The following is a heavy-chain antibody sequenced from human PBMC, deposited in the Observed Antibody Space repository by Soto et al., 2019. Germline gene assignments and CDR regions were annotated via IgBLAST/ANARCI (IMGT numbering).Heavy chain of an antibody. D-gene: IGHD2-15*01. CDR1: GGSISSSSYF. J-gene: IGHJ4*02. V-gene: IGHV4-39*01. CDR2: IYYSGST. Sequence: SETLSLTCTVSGGSISSSSYFWGWIRQPPGKGLEWIGTIYYSGSTYYSPSLKSRVTISVDTSKNQFSLKLSSVTAADTAVYYCARLHDVYCSGGRCYPGVFDYWGQGTLVTVSS. CDR3: ARLHDVYCSGGRCYPGVFDY.